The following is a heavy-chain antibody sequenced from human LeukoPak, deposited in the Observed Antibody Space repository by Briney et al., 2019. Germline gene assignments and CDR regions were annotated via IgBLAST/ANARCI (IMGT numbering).Heavy chain of an antibody. Sequence: GGSLRLSCAASGFTFSSYWMSWVRQAPGKGLEWVANIKQDGSEKYYVDSVKGRFTISRDNAKNSLYQQMNSLRAEDTAVYYCARDWPYSGYDDPDYWGQGTLVTVSS. CDR2: IKQDGSEK. CDR1: GFTFSSYW. D-gene: IGHD5-12*01. V-gene: IGHV3-7*03. CDR3: ARDWPYSGYDDPDY. J-gene: IGHJ4*02.